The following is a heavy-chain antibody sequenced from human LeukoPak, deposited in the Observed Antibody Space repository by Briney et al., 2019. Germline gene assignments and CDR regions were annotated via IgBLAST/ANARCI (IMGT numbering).Heavy chain of an antibody. CDR2: IRSKANSYAT. D-gene: IGHD4-17*01. V-gene: IGHV3-73*01. J-gene: IGHJ3*02. CDR3: TRSHDYGHWANDAFDI. Sequence: GGSLRLSCAASGFTFSGSAMHWVRQASGKGLEWVGRIRSKANSYATAYAASVKGRFTISRDDSKNTAYLQMNSLKTEDTAVYYCTRSHDYGHWANDAFDIWGQGTMVTVSS. CDR1: GFTFSGSA.